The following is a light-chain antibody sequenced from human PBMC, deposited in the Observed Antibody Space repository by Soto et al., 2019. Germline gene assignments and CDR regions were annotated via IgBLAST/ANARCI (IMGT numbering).Light chain of an antibody. CDR3: QQANSFPFT. CDR1: QTISSW. CDR2: AAS. V-gene: IGKV1-12*01. J-gene: IGKJ5*01. Sequence: DIQVTQSPSTLSGSVGARVTITCRASQTISSWLAWYQQKPGKAPKLLIYAASSLQSGVPSRFSGSGSGTDFTLTISSLQPEDFATYYCQQANSFPFTFGQGTRLEIK.